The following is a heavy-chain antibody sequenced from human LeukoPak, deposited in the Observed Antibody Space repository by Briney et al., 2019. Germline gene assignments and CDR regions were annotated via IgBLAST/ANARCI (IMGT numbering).Heavy chain of an antibody. CDR2: INHSGST. CDR1: GGSFSGYY. CDR3: ARALVSSVEMDV. D-gene: IGHD2-2*01. Sequence: SETLSLTCAVYGGSFSGYYWSWIRQPPGKGLERIGEINHSGSTNYNPSLKSRVTISVDTSKNQFSLKLSSVTAADTAVYYCARALVSSVEMDVWGQGTTVTVSS. J-gene: IGHJ6*02. V-gene: IGHV4-34*01.